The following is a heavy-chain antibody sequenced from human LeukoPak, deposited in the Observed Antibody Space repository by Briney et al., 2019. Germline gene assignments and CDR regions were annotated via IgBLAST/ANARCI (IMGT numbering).Heavy chain of an antibody. V-gene: IGHV5-51*01. D-gene: IGHD3-3*01. CDR1: EYRFTKEW. J-gene: IGHJ4*02. Sequence: GESLKISCKASEYRFTKEWIAWVRQMPGKGLEWMGIIYPGDSDTRYSPSFQGQVTISADKSISTAYLHWNSLKASDTAMYYCARQWHYDFWSGPFDYWGQGTLVTVSS. CDR2: IYPGDSDT. CDR3: ARQWHYDFWSGPFDY.